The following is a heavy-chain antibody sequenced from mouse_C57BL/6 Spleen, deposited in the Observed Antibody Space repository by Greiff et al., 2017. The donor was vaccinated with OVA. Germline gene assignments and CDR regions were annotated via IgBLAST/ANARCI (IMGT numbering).Heavy chain of an antibody. V-gene: IGHV1-18*01. CDR2: INPNNGGT. D-gene: IGHD1-1*01. J-gene: IGHJ3*01. CDR1: GYTFTDYN. CDR3: ALVYPWFAY. Sequence: VQLQQSGPELVKPGASVKIPCKASGYTFTDYNMDWVKQSHGKSLEWIGDINPNNGGTIYNQKFKGKATLTVDKSSRTDYMELRSLTSEDTAVYYCALVYPWFAYWGQGTLVTVSA.